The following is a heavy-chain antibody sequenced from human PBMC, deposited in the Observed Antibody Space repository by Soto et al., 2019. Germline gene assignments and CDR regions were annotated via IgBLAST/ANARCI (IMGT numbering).Heavy chain of an antibody. Sequence: PSETLSLTCAVYGGSFIGYYCIFIRQPPGKGLEWIGEINHSGSTNYNPSLKSRVTISVDTSKNQFSLKLSSVTAADTAVYYCARVSGSYYFDYWGQGTLVTVSS. CDR2: INHSGST. CDR1: GGSFIGYY. D-gene: IGHD1-26*01. CDR3: ARVSGSYYFDY. V-gene: IGHV4-34*01. J-gene: IGHJ4*02.